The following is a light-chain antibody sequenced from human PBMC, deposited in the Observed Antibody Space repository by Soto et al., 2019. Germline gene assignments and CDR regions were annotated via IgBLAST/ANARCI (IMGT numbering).Light chain of an antibody. J-gene: IGLJ2*01. CDR2: LNSDGSH. CDR1: SGHSSYA. CDR3: QTWGTGTVV. V-gene: IGLV4-69*01. Sequence: QSVLTQSPSASASLGASVKLTCTLSSGHSSYAIAWHQQQPEKGPRYLMNLNSDGSHSKGDGIPDRFSGSSSGAERYLIISSLQSEDEADYYCQTWGTGTVVFGGGTQLTVL.